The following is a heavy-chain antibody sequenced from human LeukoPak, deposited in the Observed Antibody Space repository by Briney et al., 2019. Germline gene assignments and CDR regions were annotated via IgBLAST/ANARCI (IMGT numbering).Heavy chain of an antibody. CDR2: IIPVFGTA. CDR1: GGTFSSYA. CDR3: ASMVRGVSDY. Sequence: ASVKVSCKASGGTFSSYAISWVRQAPGQGLEWMGGIIPVFGTANYAQKFQGRVTITADESTSTAYMELSSLRSEDTAVYYCASMVRGVSDYWGQGTLVTVSS. V-gene: IGHV1-69*13. J-gene: IGHJ4*02. D-gene: IGHD3-10*01.